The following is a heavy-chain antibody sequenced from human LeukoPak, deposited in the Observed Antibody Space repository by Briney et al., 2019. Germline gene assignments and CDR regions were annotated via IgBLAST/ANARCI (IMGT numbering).Heavy chain of an antibody. CDR1: GYTFTSYD. CDR2: MNPNSGNT. CDR3: ASWRDYMTTVTTDY. Sequence: ASVKVSCKASGYTFTSYDINWVRQATGQGLEWMGWMNPNSGNTGYAQKFQGRVTMPRNTSISSAYMELSSLRSEDTAVYYCASWRDYMTTVTTDYWGQGTLVTVSS. D-gene: IGHD4-17*01. V-gene: IGHV1-8*01. J-gene: IGHJ4*02.